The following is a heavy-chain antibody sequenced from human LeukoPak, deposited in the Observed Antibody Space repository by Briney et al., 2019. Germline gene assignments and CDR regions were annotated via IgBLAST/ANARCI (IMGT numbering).Heavy chain of an antibody. V-gene: IGHV4-59*01. CDR1: GGSINDAS. D-gene: IGHD3-10*01. CDR3: ARVGTYYRSLDS. CDR2: IYHSGGT. J-gene: IGHJ4*02. Sequence: SETLSLTCTVSGGSINDASCNWIRKPPGQGLEWIGYIYHSGGTNYNPSLKSRVTISLDTSKNQFSLKLSSVTAADTAVYYCARVGTYYRSLDSWGQGNLVTVSS.